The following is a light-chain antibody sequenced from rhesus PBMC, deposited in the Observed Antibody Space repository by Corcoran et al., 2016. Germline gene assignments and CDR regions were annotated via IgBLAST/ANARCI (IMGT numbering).Light chain of an antibody. J-gene: IGKJ2*01. V-gene: IGKV1-74*01. CDR2: KAS. Sequence: DIQMTQSPSSLSASVGDRVTITCRASENVNNYLNWYQQKPGKAPKLLIKKASTLQRGVPSRFRGSGSGTDYTFTINRLQPEDVASYYCQHGYGTPYSFGQGTKVEIK. CDR1: ENVNNY. CDR3: QHGYGTPYS.